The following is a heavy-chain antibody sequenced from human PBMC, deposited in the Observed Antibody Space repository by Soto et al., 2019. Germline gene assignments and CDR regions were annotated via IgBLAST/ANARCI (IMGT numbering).Heavy chain of an antibody. CDR2: ISSSSSYI. Sequence: GGSLSLSCAASGFTFSSYSMNWVRQAPGKGLEWVSSISSSSSYIYYADSVKGRFTISRDNAKNSLYLQMNSLRAEDTAVYYCARDWGRRITIFPGPKGWFDPWGQGTLVTVSS. CDR1: GFTFSSYS. J-gene: IGHJ5*02. V-gene: IGHV3-21*01. CDR3: ARDWGRRITIFPGPKGWFDP. D-gene: IGHD3-9*01.